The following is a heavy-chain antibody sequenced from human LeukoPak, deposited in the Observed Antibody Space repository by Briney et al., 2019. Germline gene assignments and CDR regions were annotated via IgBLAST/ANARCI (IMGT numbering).Heavy chain of an antibody. CDR3: ARESYYYGSGSYLMDV. D-gene: IGHD3-10*01. Sequence: SETLSLTCTVSGGSISSYYWSWIRQPPGKGLEWIGYIYYSGSTNYNPSLKSRVTISVDTSKNQFSLKLSSVTAADTAVYYCARESYYYGSGSYLMDVWGEGTTVTVSS. CDR1: GGSISSYY. J-gene: IGHJ6*04. CDR2: IYYSGST. V-gene: IGHV4-59*12.